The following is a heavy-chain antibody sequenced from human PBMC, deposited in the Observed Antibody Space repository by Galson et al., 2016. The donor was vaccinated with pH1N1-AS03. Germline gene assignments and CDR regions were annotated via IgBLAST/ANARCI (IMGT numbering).Heavy chain of an antibody. J-gene: IGHJ4*02. D-gene: IGHD3-16*01. V-gene: IGHV4-61*02. Sequence: TLSLTCTVSGDSISRGNYFWSWIRQPAGKGLEWIGCIRASGSTDYKPSLKSRVTVSLDPSKTQFSLKLNSVTATDTAFYYCARVGWGGDSWGQGTLVTVSS. CDR2: IRASGST. CDR3: ARVGWGGDS. CDR1: GDSISRGNYF.